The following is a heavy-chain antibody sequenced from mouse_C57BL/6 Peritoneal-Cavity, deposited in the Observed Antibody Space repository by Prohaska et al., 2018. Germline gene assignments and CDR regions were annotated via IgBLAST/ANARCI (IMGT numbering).Heavy chain of an antibody. D-gene: IGHD2-14*01. V-gene: IGHV1-18*01. Sequence: EVQLQQSGPELVKPGASVKIPCKASGYTFTDYNMDWVKQSHGKSLEWIGDSNPNNGGTIYNQKFKGKATFTVDTSSSTAYMELRSLTSKDTAVSYCARRYFYFDYCSHGTTLTVSS. CDR1: GYTFTDYN. J-gene: IGHJ2*01. CDR2: SNPNNGGT. CDR3: ARRYFYFDY.